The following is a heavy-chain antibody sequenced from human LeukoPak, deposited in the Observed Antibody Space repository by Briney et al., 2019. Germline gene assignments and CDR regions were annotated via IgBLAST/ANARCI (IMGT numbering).Heavy chain of an antibody. CDR3: ARPYYYDSSGYQD. CDR2: INPNSGGT. V-gene: IGHV1-2*06. CDR1: GYTFTGYY. J-gene: IGHJ4*02. Sequence: ASVKVSCKASGYTFTGYYMHWVRQAPGQGLEWMGRINPNSGGTNYAQKFQGRVTMTRNTSISTAYMELSSLRSEDTAVYYCARPYYYDSSGYQDWGQGTLVTVSS. D-gene: IGHD3-22*01.